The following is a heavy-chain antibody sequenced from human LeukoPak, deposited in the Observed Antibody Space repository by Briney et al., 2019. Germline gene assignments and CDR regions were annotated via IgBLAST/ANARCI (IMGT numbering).Heavy chain of an antibody. D-gene: IGHD7-27*01. J-gene: IGHJ6*03. V-gene: IGHV3-66*02. Sequence: PGGSLRLSCEASGFTVSSNYMSWVRQAPGKGLEWVSVIYSGGSTYYADSVKGRFTISRDNSKNTLYLQMNSLRAEDTAVYYCARVGTARPYYYYMDVWGKGTTVTVSS. CDR3: ARVGTARPYYYYMDV. CDR2: IYSGGST. CDR1: GFTVSSNY.